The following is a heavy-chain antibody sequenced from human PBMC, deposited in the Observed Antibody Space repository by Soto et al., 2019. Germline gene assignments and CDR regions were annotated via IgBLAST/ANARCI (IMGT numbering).Heavy chain of an antibody. CDR3: AKGTALTPHHDAFLI. J-gene: IGHJ3*02. Sequence: EVQLLESGGGSVQPGGSLRLSCAASGFAFSNFAMTWVRQAPGKGLEWVSTISGSGGYTYYGDSVKGRFTISRDDSKNTLYLHMNSLTSQDTAVYYCAKGTALTPHHDAFLIWGQGTIVTVSS. CDR2: ISGSGGYT. D-gene: IGHD4-17*01. V-gene: IGHV3-23*01. CDR1: GFAFSNFA.